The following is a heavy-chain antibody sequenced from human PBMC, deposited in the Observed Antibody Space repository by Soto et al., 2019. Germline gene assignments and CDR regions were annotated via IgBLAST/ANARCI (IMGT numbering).Heavy chain of an antibody. V-gene: IGHV1-2*04. CDR2: INPKSGGT. CDR1: GYSFTDYH. CDR3: ARGDSTDCSNGVCSFFYNHDMDC. J-gene: IGHJ6*02. Sequence: ASVKPSCKASGYSFTDYHIHWVRQAPGQGLEWLGRINPKSGGTSTAQKFQGWVTMTTDTSISTASMELTRLTSDDTAIYYCARGDSTDCSNGVCSFFYNHDMDCSGQGTTVTGSS. D-gene: IGHD2-8*01.